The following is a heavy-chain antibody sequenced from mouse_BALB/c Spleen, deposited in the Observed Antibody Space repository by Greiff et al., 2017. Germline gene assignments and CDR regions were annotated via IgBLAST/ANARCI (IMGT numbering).Heavy chain of an antibody. J-gene: IGHJ4*01. CDR1: GFSLTSYG. D-gene: IGHD2-2*01. V-gene: IGHV2-9*02. CDR2: IWAGGST. CDR3: ARALLWLRLAPYAMDY. Sequence: QVQLKESGPGLVAPSQSLSITCTVSGFSLTSYGVHWVRQPPGKGLEWLGVIWAGGSTNYNSALMSRLSISKDNSKSQVFLKMNRLQTDDTAMYYCARALLWLRLAPYAMDYWGQGTSVTVSS.